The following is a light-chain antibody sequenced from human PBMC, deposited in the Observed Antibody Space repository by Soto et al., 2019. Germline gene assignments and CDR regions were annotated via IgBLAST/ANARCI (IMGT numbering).Light chain of an antibody. CDR2: TNN. J-gene: IGLJ2*01. CDR1: TSNLGGNT. CDR3: AAWDDSLNAVV. V-gene: IGLV1-44*01. Sequence: QSVLTQSPSVSGTPGHTVSISCSGSTSNLGGNTVNWYQQLPGTAPKLLIYTNNQRPSGVPDRFSGSKSGTSASLAISGLRSEDEADFYCAAWDDSLNAVVFGGGTKLTVL.